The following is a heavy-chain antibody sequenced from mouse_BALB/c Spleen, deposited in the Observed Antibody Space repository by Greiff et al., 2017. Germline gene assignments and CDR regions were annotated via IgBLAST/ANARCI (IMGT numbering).Heavy chain of an antibody. CDR3: TRDQGADSSFAY. J-gene: IGHJ3*01. V-gene: IGHV5-6-4*01. Sequence: EVKLMESGGGLVKPGGSLKLSCAASGFTFSSYTMSWVRQTPEKRLEWVATISSGGSYTYYPDSVKGRFTISRDNAKNTLYLQMSSLKSEDTAMYYCTRDQGADSSFAYWGQGTLVTVSA. CDR1: GFTFSSYT. CDR2: ISSGGSYT.